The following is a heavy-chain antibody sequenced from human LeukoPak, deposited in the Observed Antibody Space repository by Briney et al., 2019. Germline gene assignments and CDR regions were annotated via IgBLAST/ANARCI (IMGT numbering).Heavy chain of an antibody. Sequence: GASVKVSCEASGGTFSSYAISWVRQAPGQGLEWMGGITPIFGTANYAQKFQGRVTITADESTSTAYMELSSLRSEDTAVYYCAREAVAGNFDYWGQGTLVTVSS. CDR2: ITPIFGTA. D-gene: IGHD6-19*01. CDR3: AREAVAGNFDY. CDR1: GGTFSSYA. V-gene: IGHV1-69*13. J-gene: IGHJ4*02.